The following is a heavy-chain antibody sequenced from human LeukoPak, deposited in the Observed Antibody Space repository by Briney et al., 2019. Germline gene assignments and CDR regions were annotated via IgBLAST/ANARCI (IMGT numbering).Heavy chain of an antibody. Sequence: KTGGSLRLSCAASGFTFSSYSMNWVRQAPGKGLELVSSISSSSYKYYADSVKGRFTISRDSSQNTLYLQMNSLRPDDTAVYYCARDGSGSYYPSYYFENWGQGALVTVSS. CDR1: GFTFSSYS. J-gene: IGHJ4*02. CDR2: ISSSSYK. V-gene: IGHV3-21*01. CDR3: ARDGSGSYYPSYYFEN. D-gene: IGHD3-10*01.